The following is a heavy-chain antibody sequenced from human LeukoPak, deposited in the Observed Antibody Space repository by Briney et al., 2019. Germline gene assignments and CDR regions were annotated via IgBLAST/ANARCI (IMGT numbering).Heavy chain of an antibody. CDR1: GYTFTSYD. Sequence: ASVKVSCKASGYTFTSYDINWVRQATGQGLERMGWMNPNSGNTGYAQKFQGRVTITRNTSISTAYMELSSLRSEDTAVYYCARTEYSSGWYTTGRGGDAFDIWGQGTMVTVSS. D-gene: IGHD6-19*01. J-gene: IGHJ3*02. V-gene: IGHV1-8*03. CDR3: ARTEYSSGWYTTGRGGDAFDI. CDR2: MNPNSGNT.